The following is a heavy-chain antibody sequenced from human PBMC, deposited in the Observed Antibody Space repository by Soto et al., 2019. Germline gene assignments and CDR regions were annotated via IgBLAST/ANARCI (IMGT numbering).Heavy chain of an antibody. CDR3: VKYYCDNSGYYGLNAFDI. D-gene: IGHD3-22*01. V-gene: IGHV3-64D*06. CDR2: ISSNGGGT. J-gene: IGHJ3*02. CDR1: SFTFSTYA. Sequence: VGSLRLSCLASSFTFSTYAMHWVRQAPGKGLEYVSTISSNGGGTYYADSVKGRFTISRDNSKNTLYLQMSSLRDEDTAVYYCVKYYCDNSGYYGLNAFDIWGQGTMVTVSS.